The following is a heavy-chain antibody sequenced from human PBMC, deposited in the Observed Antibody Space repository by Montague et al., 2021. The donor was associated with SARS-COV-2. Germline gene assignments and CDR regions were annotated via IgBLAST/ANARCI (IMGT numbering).Heavy chain of an antibody. CDR1: GFTFSSYA. D-gene: IGHD3-3*01. Sequence: SLRLSCAASGFTFSSYAMHWVRQAPGKGLEWVAVISYDGSNKYYADSVKGRFTISRDNSKNTLYLQMNSLRAEDTAVYYCARDGEYYDFWSGYSRPVNYYYYYYMDVWGKGTMVTVSS. J-gene: IGHJ6*03. CDR2: ISYDGSNK. CDR3: ARDGEYYDFWSGYSRPVNYYYYYYMDV. V-gene: IGHV3-30*04.